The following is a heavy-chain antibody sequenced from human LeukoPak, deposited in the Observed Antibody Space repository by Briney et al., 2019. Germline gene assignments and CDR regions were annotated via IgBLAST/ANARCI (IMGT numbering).Heavy chain of an antibody. V-gene: IGHV1-46*01. CDR1: GYTFTSYY. J-gene: IGHJ6*02. CDR3: ARDYYDSSGYYLGIAYYYGMDV. Sequence: ASVKVSCKASGYTFTSYYMHWVRQAPGQGLEWMGIINPSGGSTSYAQKFQGRVTMTRDTSTNTVYMELSSLRSEDTAVYFCARDYYDSSGYYLGIAYYYGMDVWGQGTTVTVSS. D-gene: IGHD3-22*01. CDR2: INPSGGST.